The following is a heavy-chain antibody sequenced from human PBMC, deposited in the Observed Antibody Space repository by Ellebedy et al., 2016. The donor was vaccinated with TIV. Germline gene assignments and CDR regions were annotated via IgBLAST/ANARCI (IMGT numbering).Heavy chain of an antibody. V-gene: IGHV5-10-1*01. CDR1: GYSFTSYW. CDR2: IDPSDSYT. CDR3: ARGDIVVVPAANNWFDP. Sequence: GESLKISCQGSGYSFTSYWISWVRQMPGKGLEWMGRIDPSDSYTNYSPSFQGHVTISADKSISTAYLQWSSLKASDTAMYYCARGDIVVVPAANNWFDPWGQGTLVTVSS. D-gene: IGHD2-2*01. J-gene: IGHJ5*02.